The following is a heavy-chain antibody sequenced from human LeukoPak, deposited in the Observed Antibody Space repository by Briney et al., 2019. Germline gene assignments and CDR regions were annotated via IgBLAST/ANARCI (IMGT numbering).Heavy chain of an antibody. D-gene: IGHD3-10*01. V-gene: IGHV1-69*05. CDR2: IIPIFGTA. CDR1: GGTFSSYA. CDR3: AKRGIVIRRVLIIGFHKEAYYFDY. Sequence: SVKVSCKASGGTFSSYAISWVRQAPGQGLEWMGGIIPIFGTANYAQKFQGRVTITTDESTSTAYMELSSLRSEDTAVYFCAKRGIVIRRVLIIGFHKEAYYFDYWGQGILVTVSS. J-gene: IGHJ4*02.